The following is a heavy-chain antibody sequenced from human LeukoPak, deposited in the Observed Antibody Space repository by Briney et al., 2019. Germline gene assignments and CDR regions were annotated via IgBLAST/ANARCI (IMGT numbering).Heavy chain of an antibody. J-gene: IGHJ5*02. V-gene: IGHV4-31*02. CDR3: ARGSNRAQDNWFDP. Sequence: LRLSCAASGFTFSSHSMNWVRQHPGKGLEWIGYIYYSGSTYYNPSLKSRVTISVDTSKNQFSLKLSSVTAADTAVYYCARGSNRAQDNWFDPWGQGTLVTVSS. CDR1: GFTFSSHS. D-gene: IGHD1-26*01. CDR2: IYYSGST.